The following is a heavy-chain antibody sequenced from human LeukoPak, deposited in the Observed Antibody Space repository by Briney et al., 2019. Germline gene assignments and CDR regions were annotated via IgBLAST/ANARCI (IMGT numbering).Heavy chain of an antibody. V-gene: IGHV4-39*01. CDR1: GGSISSSSYY. Sequence: SETLSLTCTFSGGSISSSSYYWGWIRQPPGKGLEWIGSIYDSGRTYYNPSLKSRVTMSADTSKNQSSLKLRSVTAADTAVYYCARQRIGDYGDYSDYWGQGTLVTVSS. D-gene: IGHD4-17*01. CDR2: IYDSGRT. J-gene: IGHJ4*02. CDR3: ARQRIGDYGDYSDY.